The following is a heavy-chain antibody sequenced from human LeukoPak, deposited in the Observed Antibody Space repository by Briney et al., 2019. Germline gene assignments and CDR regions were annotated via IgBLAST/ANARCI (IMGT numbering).Heavy chain of an antibody. V-gene: IGHV4-4*07. CDR1: GGSISSYY. CDR2: IYSSGST. CDR3: AKGGSSWYNWFDP. Sequence: PSETLSLTCTVSGGSISSYYWSWIRQSAGKGLEWIGRIYSSGSTNYNPSLKSRVTMSMDTSKNQFSLNLSSVTAADTAMYYCAKGGSSWYNWFDPWGQGTLVTVSS. D-gene: IGHD6-13*01. J-gene: IGHJ5*02.